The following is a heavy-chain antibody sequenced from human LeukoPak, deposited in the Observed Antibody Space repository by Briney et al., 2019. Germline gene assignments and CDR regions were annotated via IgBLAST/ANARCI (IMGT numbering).Heavy chain of an antibody. Sequence: GRSLRLSRAASGFTFDDYAMHWVRQAPGKGLEWVSGVSWNSGSVGYADSVKGRFTISRDNAKNSLYLQMNSLRAEDTALYHCAKDVGRLERNPDYWGQGTLVTVSS. V-gene: IGHV3-9*01. CDR2: VSWNSGSV. D-gene: IGHD1-1*01. CDR3: AKDVGRLERNPDY. J-gene: IGHJ4*02. CDR1: GFTFDDYA.